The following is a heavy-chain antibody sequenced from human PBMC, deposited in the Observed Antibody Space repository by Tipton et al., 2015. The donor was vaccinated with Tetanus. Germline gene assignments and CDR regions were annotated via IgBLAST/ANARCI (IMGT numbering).Heavy chain of an antibody. D-gene: IGHD6-19*01. V-gene: IGHV4-31*03. J-gene: IGHJ4*02. CDR1: GGSISSGGYY. CDR3: ARERVNLAVAAGFDY. Sequence: TLSLTCTVSGGSISSGGYYWSWIRQHPGKGLEWIGYIYYSGTTYYNPSLKSRVTISVDTSKNQFSLKLSSVTAGDTAVYYCARERVNLAVAAGFDYWGQGTLVTVSS. CDR2: IYYSGTT.